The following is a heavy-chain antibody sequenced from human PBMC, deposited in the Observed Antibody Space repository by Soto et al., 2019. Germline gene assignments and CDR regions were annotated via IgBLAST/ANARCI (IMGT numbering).Heavy chain of an antibody. V-gene: IGHV1-46*01. J-gene: IGHJ4*02. Sequence: ASVKVSCKVSGYTFTSYYMHWVRQAPGQGLEWMGIINPSGGSTSYAQKFQGRVTMTRDTSTSTVYMELSSLRSEDTAVYYCARXPNLEMATISVGSRYDYWGQGTLVTVSS. CDR1: GYTFTSYY. D-gene: IGHD5-12*01. CDR3: ARXPNLEMATISVGSRYDY. CDR2: INPSGGST.